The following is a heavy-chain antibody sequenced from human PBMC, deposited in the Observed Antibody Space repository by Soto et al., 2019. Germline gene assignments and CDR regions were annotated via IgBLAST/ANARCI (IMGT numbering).Heavy chain of an antibody. CDR3: ARGIYYGSGSYYNI. J-gene: IGHJ4*02. CDR1: GGSFSGYY. V-gene: IGHV4-34*01. CDR2: INHSGST. D-gene: IGHD3-10*01. Sequence: SETLSLTCAVYGGSFSGYYWIWIRQPPGKGLEWIGEINHSGSTNYNPSLKSRVTISVDTSKNQFSLKLSSVTAADTAVYYCARGIYYGSGSYYNIWGQGTQVTVSS.